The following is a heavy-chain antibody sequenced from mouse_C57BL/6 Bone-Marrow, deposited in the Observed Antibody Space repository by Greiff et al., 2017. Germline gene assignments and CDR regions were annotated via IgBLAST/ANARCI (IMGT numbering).Heavy chain of an antibody. D-gene: IGHD2-4*01. CDR3: TTWGDYGFDY. CDR1: GFNIKDDY. Sequence: EVQLMESGAELVRPGASVKLSCTASGFNIKDDYMHWVKQRPEQGLEWIGWIDPANGDTEYASKFQGKATITADTSTKTASLQLSSLTAEDTAGYYCTTWGDYGFDYWGQGTTLTVSS. CDR2: IDPANGDT. J-gene: IGHJ2*01. V-gene: IGHV14-4*01.